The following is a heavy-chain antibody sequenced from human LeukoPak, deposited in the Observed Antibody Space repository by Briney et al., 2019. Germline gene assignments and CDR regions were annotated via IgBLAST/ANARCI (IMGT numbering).Heavy chain of an antibody. CDR3: ARGGSGTWFCHDY. V-gene: IGHV1-46*01. CDR1: GYTFTTYY. CDR2: INPSGGTT. Sequence: ASVKVSCKASGYTFTTYYIHWVRQAPGQGLEWMGIINPSGGTTSYTQKFQGRVTMTRDTSTSTVYMELTSLRSEDTAVYYRARGGSGTWFCHDYWGQGTLVTVSS. D-gene: IGHD2-15*01. J-gene: IGHJ4*02.